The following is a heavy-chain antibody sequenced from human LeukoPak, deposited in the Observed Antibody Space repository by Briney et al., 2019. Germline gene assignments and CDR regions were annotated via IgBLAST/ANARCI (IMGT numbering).Heavy chain of an antibody. CDR3: ASRRSGWPNDAFDI. CDR1: GFTFSSYS. CDR2: ISSSSSTI. J-gene: IGHJ3*02. Sequence: PGGSLRLSCAGSGFTFSSYSMKWVRQAPGKELEWVSYISSSSSTIYYADSVKGRFTISRDNAKNSVYLQMNSLRAEDTAVYYCASRRSGWPNDAFDIWGQGTMVTVSS. V-gene: IGHV3-48*01. D-gene: IGHD6-19*01.